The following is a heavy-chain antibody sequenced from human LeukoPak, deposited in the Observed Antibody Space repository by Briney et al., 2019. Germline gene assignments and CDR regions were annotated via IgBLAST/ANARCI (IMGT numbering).Heavy chain of an antibody. CDR2: IHYSGIT. CDR3: AKALTIFGVTGGDY. D-gene: IGHD3-3*01. CDR1: GGSINNYY. J-gene: IGHJ4*02. Sequence: SETLSLTCTVSGGSINNYYWSWIRLPPGKGLEWIGYIHYSGITNYSPSLMSRLTISVDTSKNQFSLRLTSVTAADTAVYYCAKALTIFGVTGGDYWGQGTLVTVSS. V-gene: IGHV4-59*08.